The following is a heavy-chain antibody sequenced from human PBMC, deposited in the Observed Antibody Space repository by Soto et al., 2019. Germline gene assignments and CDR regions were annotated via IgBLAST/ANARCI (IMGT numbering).Heavy chain of an antibody. J-gene: IGHJ4*02. CDR3: ARDHPHSYGIYYFDY. Sequence: SETLSLTCAVSGGSITNYYWSWIRQPPGKGLEWIGYIYSSGSTNYNPSLKSRVTISADTSKNQVSLKLTSVTAADTAVYYCARDHPHSYGIYYFDYWGQGTLVTVSS. CDR1: GGSITNYY. D-gene: IGHD5-18*01. V-gene: IGHV4-59*01. CDR2: IYSSGST.